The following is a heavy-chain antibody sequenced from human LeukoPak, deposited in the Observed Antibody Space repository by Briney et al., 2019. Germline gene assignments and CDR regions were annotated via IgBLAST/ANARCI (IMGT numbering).Heavy chain of an antibody. V-gene: IGHV4-59*01. D-gene: IGHD1-7*01. CDR1: GGSISSYY. CDR2: IYYSGST. Sequence: SETLSLTCTASGGSISSYYWSWIRQPPGKGLEWIGYIYYSGSTNYNPSLKSRVTISVDTSKNQFSLKLSSVTAADTAVYYCARAVTGTSESFDYWGQGTLVTVSS. J-gene: IGHJ4*02. CDR3: ARAVTGTSESFDY.